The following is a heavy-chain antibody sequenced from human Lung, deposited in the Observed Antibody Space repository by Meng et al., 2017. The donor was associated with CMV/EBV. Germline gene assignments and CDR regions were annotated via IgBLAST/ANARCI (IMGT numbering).Heavy chain of an antibody. D-gene: IGHD3-22*01. V-gene: IGHV3-23*01. CDR1: GLNFNTDA. CDR2: ISRSGDST. CDR3: ARDLYNSYSTSTDYYPYYFDY. Sequence: AQLLESGGHLVQPGXSLRLSCAAPGLNFNTDAMTWVRQAPGKGLEWVSAISRSGDSTYYADSVKGRFTISRDNSKNTLYLQMNSLRAEDTAVYYCARDLYNSYSTSTDYYPYYFDYWGQGTLVTVSS. J-gene: IGHJ4*02.